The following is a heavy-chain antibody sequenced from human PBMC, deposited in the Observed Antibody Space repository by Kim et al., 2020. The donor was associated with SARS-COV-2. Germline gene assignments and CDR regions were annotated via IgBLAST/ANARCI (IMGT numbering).Heavy chain of an antibody. Sequence: SETLSLTCAVYGGSFSGYYWSWIRQPPGKGLEWIGEINHSGSTNYNPSLKSRVTISVDTSKNQFSLKLSSVTAADTAVYYCARGRYSSSWYKYNWFDPWSQGTLVTVSS. CDR1: GGSFSGYY. J-gene: IGHJ5*02. D-gene: IGHD6-13*01. V-gene: IGHV4-34*01. CDR3: ARGRYSSSWYKYNWFDP. CDR2: INHSGST.